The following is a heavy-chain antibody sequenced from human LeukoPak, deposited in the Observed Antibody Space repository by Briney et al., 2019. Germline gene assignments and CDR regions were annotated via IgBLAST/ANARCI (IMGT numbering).Heavy chain of an antibody. J-gene: IGHJ4*02. CDR2: IYYSGST. V-gene: IGHV4-39*01. CDR1: GGSISSSSYY. Sequence: SETLSLTCTVSGGSISSSSYYWGWIRQPPGKGLEWIGSIYYSGSTYYNPSLKSRVTISVDTSKNQLSLKLSSVTAADTAVYYCARRGGRIAARHGTFDYWGQGTLVTVSS. CDR3: ARRGGRIAARHGTFDY. D-gene: IGHD6-6*01.